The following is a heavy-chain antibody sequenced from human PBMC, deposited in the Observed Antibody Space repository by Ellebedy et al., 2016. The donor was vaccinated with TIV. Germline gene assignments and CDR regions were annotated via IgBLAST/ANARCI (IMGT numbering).Heavy chain of an antibody. CDR2: IGTAGDT. CDR3: ARGGVDTAMVDYYYYGMDV. CDR1: GFTFSSYD. V-gene: IGHV3-13*01. J-gene: IGHJ6*02. D-gene: IGHD5-18*01. Sequence: GESLKISXAASGFTFSSYDMHRVRQATGKGLEWVSAIGTAGDTYYPGSVKGRFTISRENAKNSLYLQMNSLRAGDTAVYYCARGGVDTAMVDYYYYGMDVWGQGTTVTVSS.